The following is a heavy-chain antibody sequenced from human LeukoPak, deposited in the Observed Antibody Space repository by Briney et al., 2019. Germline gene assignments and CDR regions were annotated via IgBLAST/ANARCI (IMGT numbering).Heavy chain of an antibody. CDR3: ARGYYDILTGYYHNWFDP. CDR2: MNPNSGNT. CDR1: GYTFTSYD. V-gene: IGHV1-8*01. D-gene: IGHD3-9*01. J-gene: IGHJ5*02. Sequence: VASVKVSYKASGYTFTSYDINWVRQATGQGLEWMGWMNPNSGNTGYAQKFQGRVTMTRNTSISTAYMELSSLRSEDTAVYYCARGYYDILTGYYHNWFDPWGQGTLVTVSS.